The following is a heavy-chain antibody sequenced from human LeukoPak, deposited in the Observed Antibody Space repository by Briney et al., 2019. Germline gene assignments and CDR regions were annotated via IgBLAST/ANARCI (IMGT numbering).Heavy chain of an antibody. D-gene: IGHD2-15*01. CDR1: GLTFSSSA. CDR3: AKQLGYCSDGSCYFPH. Sequence: TGGSLRLSCAASGLTFSSSAMSWVRQAPGKGLEWVSAISNNGGYTYYADSVQGRFTISRDNSKSTLCLQMNSLRAEDTAVYYCAKQLGYCSDGSCYFPHWGQGTLVTVSS. V-gene: IGHV3-23*01. J-gene: IGHJ1*01. CDR2: ISNNGGYT.